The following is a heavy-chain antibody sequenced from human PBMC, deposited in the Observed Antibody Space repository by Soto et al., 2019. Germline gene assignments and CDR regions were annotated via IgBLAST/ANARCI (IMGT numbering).Heavy chain of an antibody. J-gene: IGHJ4*02. V-gene: IGHV1-2*04. CDR2: INPNSGGT. CDR3: ARAVVGDSTRLYFDY. CDR1: GYTFTGYY. Sequence: ASVKVSCKASGYTFTGYYMHWVRQAPGQGLEWMGWINPNSGGTNYAQKFQGWVTMTRDTSISTAYMELSRLRSDDTAVYYCARAVVGDSTRLYFDYWGQGTLVTVSS. D-gene: IGHD1-26*01.